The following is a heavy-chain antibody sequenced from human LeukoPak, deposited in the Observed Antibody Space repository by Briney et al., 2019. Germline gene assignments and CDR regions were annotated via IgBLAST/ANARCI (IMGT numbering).Heavy chain of an antibody. CDR3: ARVEVVPAAEGYYGMDV. V-gene: IGHV3-74*01. CDR1: GFTFSSYW. D-gene: IGHD2-2*01. Sequence: PGGSLRLSCAASGFTFSSYWMHWVRQAPGKGLVWVSRINSDGSSTSYADSVKGRFTISRDNAKNTLYLQMNSLRAEDTAVYYCARVEVVPAAEGYYGMDVRGQGTTVTVSS. CDR2: INSDGSST. J-gene: IGHJ6*02.